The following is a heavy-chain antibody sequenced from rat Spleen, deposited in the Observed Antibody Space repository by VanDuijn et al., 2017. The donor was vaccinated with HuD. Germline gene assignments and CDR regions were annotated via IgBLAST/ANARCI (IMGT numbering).Heavy chain of an antibody. CDR2: ITSGGSNT. D-gene: IGHD1-1*01. V-gene: IGHV5-25*01. CDR3: AKGLITGYVMDA. Sequence: EVQLVESGGGLVQPGRSMKLSCAASGFTFSNYYMAWVRQAPTKGLEWVATITSGGSNTYYPDSVKGRFTISRDNAKSTLFLQMDSLRSEDTATYYCAKGLITGYVMDAWGQGASVTVSS. J-gene: IGHJ4*01. CDR1: GFTFSNYY.